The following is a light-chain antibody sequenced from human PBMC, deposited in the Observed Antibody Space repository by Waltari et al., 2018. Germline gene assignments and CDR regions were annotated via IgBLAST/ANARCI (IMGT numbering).Light chain of an antibody. Sequence: VLTPSPGSLSLSPGERATLSCRASQSLRSGSLVSYQHKRGQAPRLVIFGDFRRATGSPDRFTGRGSGTDYTLIISRLEPEDSAVYYCQQYDRSPYNFGQGTNLEIK. V-gene: IGKV3-20*01. CDR2: GDF. CDR3: QQYDRSPYN. J-gene: IGKJ2*01. CDR1: QSLRSGS.